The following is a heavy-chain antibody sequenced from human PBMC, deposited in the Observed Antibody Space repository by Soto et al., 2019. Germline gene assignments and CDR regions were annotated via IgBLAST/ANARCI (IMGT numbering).Heavy chain of an antibody. CDR1: GFTFSSYE. CDR3: ATSLSGYYYSY. Sequence: EVPLVESGGDLVQPGGSLRLSCAASGFTFSSYEMMWVRQAPGKGLEWVSFIHTSRGTTYYADSVKGRFTISRDNAQNSLYLQMSSLRAEDTAVYYCATSLSGYYYSYWGQGTLFTVSS. J-gene: IGHJ4*02. CDR2: IHTSRGTT. V-gene: IGHV3-48*03. D-gene: IGHD3-22*01.